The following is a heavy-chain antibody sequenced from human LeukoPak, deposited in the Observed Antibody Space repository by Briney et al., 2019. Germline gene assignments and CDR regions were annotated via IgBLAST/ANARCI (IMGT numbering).Heavy chain of an antibody. V-gene: IGHV4-39*01. CDR3: VRQFSAFFFDYFDF. CDR1: GDSINSSSYY. CDR2: IYYSRYT. J-gene: IGHJ4*02. Sequence: SETLSLTCTVSGDSINSSSYYWGWIRQPPGKGLEWIGSIYYSRYTYYNPSLKSRVTKSIDTSKNQFSLKLTSVTAADTAVYYCVRQFSAFFFDYFDFWGQGILVTVSS. D-gene: IGHD2/OR15-2a*01.